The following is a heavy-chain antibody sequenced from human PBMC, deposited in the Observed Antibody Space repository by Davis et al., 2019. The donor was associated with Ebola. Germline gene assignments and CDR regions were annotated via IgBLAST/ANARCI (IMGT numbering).Heavy chain of an antibody. V-gene: IGHV4-34*01. Sequence: SETLSLTCAVYGGSFSGYYWSWIRQPPGKGLEWIGEINHSGSTNYNPSLKSRVTISVDTSKNQFSLKLSSVTAADTAVYYCARHGNIVVLLASPEDFQRWGQGTLVTVSS. CDR1: GGSFSGYY. CDR2: INHSGST. D-gene: IGHD2-15*01. J-gene: IGHJ1*01. CDR3: ARHGNIVVLLASPEDFQR.